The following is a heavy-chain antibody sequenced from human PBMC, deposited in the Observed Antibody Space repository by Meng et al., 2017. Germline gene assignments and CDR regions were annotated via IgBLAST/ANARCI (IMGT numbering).Heavy chain of an antibody. D-gene: IGHD6-13*01. Sequence: VEWQQWGAGLFQPSDTLSLTCAVFGGSFIGYYGTWIRQPPGRVLEWIGEISHSGTTNYTPSLTSRVTISLDTSKSQFSLKLTSVTGADTAVYFCARGVRSKIQQLIPGRPTYVDLWSQGNLVTVSS. V-gene: IGHV4-34*01. CDR2: ISHSGTT. CDR3: ARGVRSKIQQLIPGRPTYVDL. CDR1: GGSFIGYY. J-gene: IGHJ4*02.